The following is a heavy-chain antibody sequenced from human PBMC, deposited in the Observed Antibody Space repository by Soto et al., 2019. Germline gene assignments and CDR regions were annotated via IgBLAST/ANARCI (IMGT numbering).Heavy chain of an antibody. CDR1: GFTFSSYW. J-gene: IGHJ3*02. Sequence: PGGSLRLSCAASGFTFSSYWMSWVRQAPGKGLEWVANIKQDGSEKYYVDSVKGRFTISRDNAKNSLYLQMNSLRAEETAVYYCARDRYYDSSGYYDTDDAFDIWGQGTMVTVSS. CDR2: IKQDGSEK. D-gene: IGHD3-22*01. CDR3: ARDRYYDSSGYYDTDDAFDI. V-gene: IGHV3-7*01.